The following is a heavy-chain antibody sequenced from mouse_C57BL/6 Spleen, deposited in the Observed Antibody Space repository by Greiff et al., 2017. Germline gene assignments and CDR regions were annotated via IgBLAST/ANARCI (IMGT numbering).Heavy chain of an antibody. D-gene: IGHD3-2*02. CDR3: ARDQRSSGYGIFAY. V-gene: IGHV5-4*01. J-gene: IGHJ3*01. Sequence: EVKLMESGGGLVKPGGSLKLSCAASGFTFSSYAMSWVRQTPEKKLVWVATISDGGSYTYYPDNVNGRFTISRDKAKNNLYLQMSHLKSEDTAMYYCARDQRSSGYGIFAYWGQGTLVTVSA. CDR1: GFTFSSYA. CDR2: ISDGGSYT.